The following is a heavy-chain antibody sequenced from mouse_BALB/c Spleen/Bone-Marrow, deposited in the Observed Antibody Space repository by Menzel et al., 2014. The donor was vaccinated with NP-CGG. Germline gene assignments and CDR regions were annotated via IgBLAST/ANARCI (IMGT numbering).Heavy chain of an antibody. J-gene: IGHJ4*01. CDR1: GYTFTSYI. CDR2: INPHNDGT. D-gene: IGHD2-3*01. CDR3: ARRWLPYAMDY. V-gene: IGHV1-14*01. Sequence: VQLKQSGPELVKPGASVKMSCKASGYTFTSYIMHWVKQKPGQGLEWIGYINPHNDGTKYNEKFKGKATLTSDESSSTAYMELSSLTSEDSAVYYCARRWLPYAMDYWGQGTSVTVSS.